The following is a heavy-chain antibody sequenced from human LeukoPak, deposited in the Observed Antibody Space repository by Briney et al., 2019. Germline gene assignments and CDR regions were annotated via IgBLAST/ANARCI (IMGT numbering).Heavy chain of an antibody. Sequence: ASVTVSCKASGYTFTGYGISWVRQAPGQGLEWMGWISAYNGNTNYAQKLQGRVTMTTDTSTSTAYMELRSLRSDDTAVYYCTSDLARGSYYFDYWGQGTLVTVSS. CDR1: GYTFTGYG. CDR2: ISAYNGNT. CDR3: TSDLARGSYYFDY. D-gene: IGHD3-10*01. J-gene: IGHJ4*02. V-gene: IGHV1-18*01.